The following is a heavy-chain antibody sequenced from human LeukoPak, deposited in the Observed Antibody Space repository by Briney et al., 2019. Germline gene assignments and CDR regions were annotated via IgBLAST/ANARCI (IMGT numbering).Heavy chain of an antibody. CDR1: GYTFTGYH. CDR2: IQSDSGDT. D-gene: IGHD7-27*01. Sequence: ASVKVSCKTTGYTFTGYHLHWVRQAPGQGLEWMAWIQSDSGDTNYAQKFQGRVTVTRDKFTRTSYIEVDRLSSDDTAVYYCARDLTGDFYTFLDYWGQGTLVTVSS. J-gene: IGHJ4*02. V-gene: IGHV1-2*02. CDR3: ARDLTGDFYTFLDY.